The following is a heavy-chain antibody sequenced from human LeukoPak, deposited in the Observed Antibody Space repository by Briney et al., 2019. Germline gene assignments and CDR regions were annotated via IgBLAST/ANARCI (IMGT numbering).Heavy chain of an antibody. V-gene: IGHV4-59*08. CDR1: SGFIRIYH. J-gene: IGHJ4*02. CDR3: ARYSSGTSFSFDF. Sequence: PSETLSLTCTVSSGFIRIYHWSWIRQPPRKGLEWIGYVYHSGTTHYNPSLKSRVSISVDTSKNQFSLKLSSVTATDTAVYYCARYSSGTSFSFDFWGQGSLVTVSS. CDR2: VYHSGTT. D-gene: IGHD3-10*01.